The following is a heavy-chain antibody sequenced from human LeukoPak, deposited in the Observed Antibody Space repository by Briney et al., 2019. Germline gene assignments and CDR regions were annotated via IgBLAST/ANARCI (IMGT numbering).Heavy chain of an antibody. J-gene: IGHJ5*02. D-gene: IGHD1-20*01. Sequence: PGGSLRVSCAASGFTFSSYSMNWVRQAPGKGLEWVSSISSSSSYIYYADSVKGRFTISRDNAKNSLYLQMNSLRAEDTAVYYCASFFPITGTTLRFAPNWFDPWGQGTLVTVSS. V-gene: IGHV3-21*01. CDR1: GFTFSSYS. CDR2: ISSSSSYI. CDR3: ASFFPITGTTLRFAPNWFDP.